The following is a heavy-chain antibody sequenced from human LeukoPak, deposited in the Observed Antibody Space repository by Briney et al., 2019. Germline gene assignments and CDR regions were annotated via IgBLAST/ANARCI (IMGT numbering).Heavy chain of an antibody. CDR2: IYHSGST. V-gene: IGHV4-4*02. CDR1: GGSISSSNW. CDR3: ARRGWDYYGSGTEYYYMDV. D-gene: IGHD3-10*01. J-gene: IGHJ6*03. Sequence: SGTLSLTCAVSGGSISSSNWWSWVRQPPGKGLEWIGEIYHSGSTNYNPSLKSRVTISVDTSKNQFSLKLSSVTAADTAVYYCARRGWDYYGSGTEYYYMDVWGKGTTVTISS.